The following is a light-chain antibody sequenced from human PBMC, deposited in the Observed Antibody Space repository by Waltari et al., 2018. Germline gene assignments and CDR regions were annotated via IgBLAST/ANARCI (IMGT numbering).Light chain of an antibody. CDR3: ASFAGNFIWV. Sequence: QSALTQPPSASGPPGQSVAISCTGTSSDIGAYNYVSWYQQHPGKAPKLIIDEVTKRPSGVPDLCSGSKSGNTASLTVSGLQPGDEADYYCASFAGNFIWVFGGGTKLTVL. J-gene: IGLJ3*02. CDR1: SSDIGAYNY. CDR2: EVT. V-gene: IGLV2-8*01.